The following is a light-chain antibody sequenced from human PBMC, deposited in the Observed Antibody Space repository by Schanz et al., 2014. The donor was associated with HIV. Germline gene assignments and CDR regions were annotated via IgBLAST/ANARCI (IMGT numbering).Light chain of an antibody. Sequence: QFALTQPASVSGSPGQSITISCTGTSSDVGGYDFVSWFQQYPGKAPKLMIYDVAKRPSGISNRFSGSKSGNTASLTIFGLQADDEADYYCSSYAGTNNFWVFGGGTKLTVL. J-gene: IGLJ3*02. CDR2: DVA. V-gene: IGLV2-23*02. CDR3: SSYAGTNNFWV. CDR1: SSDVGGYDF.